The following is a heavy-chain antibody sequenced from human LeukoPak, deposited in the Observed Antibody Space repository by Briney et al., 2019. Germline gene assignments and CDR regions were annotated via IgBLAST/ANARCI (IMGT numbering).Heavy chain of an antibody. CDR1: GGSISSRSYY. CDR2: IYYSGST. D-gene: IGHD6-13*01. Sequence: PSETLSLTCTVSGGSISSRSYYWGWIRQPPGKGLEWIGSIYYSGSTYYNPSLKSRVTISVDTSKNQFSLKLSSVTAADTAVYYCARDSSSWKGGTDYWGQGTLVTVSS. J-gene: IGHJ4*02. CDR3: ARDSSSWKGGTDY. V-gene: IGHV4-39*07.